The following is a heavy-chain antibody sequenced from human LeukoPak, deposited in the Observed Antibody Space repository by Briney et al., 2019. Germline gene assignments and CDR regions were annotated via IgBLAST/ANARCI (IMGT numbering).Heavy chain of an antibody. D-gene: IGHD3-10*01. CDR1: GGSISSGGYY. V-gene: IGHV4-31*03. J-gene: IGHJ4*02. CDR3: ARDPRDWYGVRGVFDY. CDR2: IYYSGST. Sequence: SQTLSLTCTVSGGSISSGGYYWSWLRQHPGKGLEWLGYIYYSGSTYYNPSLKSRVTISVDTSKNQFSLKLSSVTAADTAVYYCARDPRDWYGVRGVFDYWGQGTLVTVSS.